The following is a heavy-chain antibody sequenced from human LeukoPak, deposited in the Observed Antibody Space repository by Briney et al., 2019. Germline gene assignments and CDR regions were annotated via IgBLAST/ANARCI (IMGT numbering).Heavy chain of an antibody. Sequence: ASVKVSCKASGYTFTSYDIYWVRQASGQGLEWMGWMTPSTGNTGYAQKFQGRVTVTRNTSISAAYMELSSLRSEDTAVYYCARGGRPADYWGQGTLVTVSS. CDR2: MTPSTGNT. J-gene: IGHJ4*02. V-gene: IGHV1-8*03. CDR1: GYTFTSYD. CDR3: ARGGRPADY.